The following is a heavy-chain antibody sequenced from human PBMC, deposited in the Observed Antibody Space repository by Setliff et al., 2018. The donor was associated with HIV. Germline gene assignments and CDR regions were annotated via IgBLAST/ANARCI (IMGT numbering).Heavy chain of an antibody. D-gene: IGHD3-10*02. J-gene: IGHJ5*02. CDR3: ARDMFEIWERSLAKGDEFDP. V-gene: IGHV1-2*02. CDR1: GYTFIGHY. Sequence: GASVKVSCKASGYTFIGHYIHWVRQAPGQGLEWMGWINPNSGDTKYAQKFQDRVSLTRDMSLSTAYMELSSLTSDDTAIYYCARDMFEIWERSLAKGDEFDPWGQGSLVTVSS. CDR2: INPNSGDT.